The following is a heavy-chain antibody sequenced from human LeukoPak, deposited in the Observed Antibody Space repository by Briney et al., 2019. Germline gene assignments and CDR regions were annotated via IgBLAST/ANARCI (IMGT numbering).Heavy chain of an antibody. Sequence: GGSLRLSCAASGFTLSSYGMHWVCQAPGKGLEWVAVIWYDGSNKYYADSVKGRFTISRDNSKNTLYLQMNSLRAEDTAVYYCARRGPIVGATPAYYFDYWGQGTLVTVSS. CDR2: IWYDGSNK. V-gene: IGHV3-33*01. J-gene: IGHJ4*02. CDR1: GFTLSSYG. CDR3: ARRGPIVGATPAYYFDY. D-gene: IGHD1-26*01.